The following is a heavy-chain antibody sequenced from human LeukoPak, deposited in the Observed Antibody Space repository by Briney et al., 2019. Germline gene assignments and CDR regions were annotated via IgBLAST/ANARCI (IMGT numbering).Heavy chain of an antibody. D-gene: IGHD3-22*01. J-gene: IGHJ4*02. Sequence: GGSLRLSCSASGFTFSSYAMHWVRQAPGEGLEYVSAISSNGGSTYYADSVKGRFTISRDNSKNTLYLQMSSLRAEDTAVYYCVTGYYYDSSGFDYWGQGTLVTVSS. CDR3: VTGYYYDSSGFDY. CDR1: GFTFSSYA. CDR2: ISSNGGST. V-gene: IGHV3-64D*06.